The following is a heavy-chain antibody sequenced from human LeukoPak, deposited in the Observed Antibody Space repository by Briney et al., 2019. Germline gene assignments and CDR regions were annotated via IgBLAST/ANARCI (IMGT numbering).Heavy chain of an antibody. CDR3: ARSPLRYFDWLFPNSYYFDY. J-gene: IGHJ4*02. V-gene: IGHV1-8*03. Sequence: ASVKVSCMASGYTFTSYGISWVRQAPGQGLEWMGWMNPNSGNTGYAQKFQGRVTITRNTSISTAYMELSSLRSEDTAVYYCARSPLRYFDWLFPNSYYFDYWGQGTLVTVSS. D-gene: IGHD3-9*01. CDR2: MNPNSGNT. CDR1: GYTFTSYG.